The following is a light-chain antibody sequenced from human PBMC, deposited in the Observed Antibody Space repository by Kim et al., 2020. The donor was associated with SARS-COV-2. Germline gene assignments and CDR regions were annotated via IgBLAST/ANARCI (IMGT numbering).Light chain of an antibody. CDR1: SSDVGGYHY. CDR3: TSYTSSSTLV. Sequence: GQSITSSCTGTSSDVGGYHYVSWYQQHPGKAPKLMIYDVSDRPSGVSNRFSGSKSGNTASLTISGLQAEDEAHYYCTSYTSSSTLVFGGGTQLTVL. V-gene: IGLV2-14*03. J-gene: IGLJ2*01. CDR2: DVS.